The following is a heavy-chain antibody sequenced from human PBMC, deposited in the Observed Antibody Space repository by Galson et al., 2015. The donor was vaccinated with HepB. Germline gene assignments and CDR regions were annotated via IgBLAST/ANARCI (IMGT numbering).Heavy chain of an antibody. V-gene: IGHV1-69*13. CDR1: GGTFSSYA. J-gene: IGHJ6*02. D-gene: IGHD2-2*01. CDR2: IIPIFGTA. CDR3: ARIAYCSSTSCLPYYYYGMDV. Sequence: SVKVSCKASGGTFSSYAISWVRQAPGQGLEWMGGIIPIFGTANYAQKFQGRVTITADESTSTAYMELSSLRSEDTAVYYCARIAYCSSTSCLPYYYYGMDVWGQGTTVTVSS.